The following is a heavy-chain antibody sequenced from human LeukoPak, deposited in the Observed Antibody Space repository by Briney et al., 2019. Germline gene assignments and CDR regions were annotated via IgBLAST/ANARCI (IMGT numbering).Heavy chain of an antibody. CDR2: IDWDDDK. D-gene: IGHD3-22*01. V-gene: IGHV2-70*11. CDR1: GFSLSTSGMC. Sequence: SGPALVKPTQTLTLTCTFSGFSLSTSGMCESWIRQPPGKALEWLARIDWDDDKYYNTSLKTRLTISKDTSKNQVVLRMTNMDPVDTATYYCARTTFYYDSSDYSYYYMDVWGKGTTVAISS. J-gene: IGHJ6*03. CDR3: ARTTFYYDSSDYSYYYMDV.